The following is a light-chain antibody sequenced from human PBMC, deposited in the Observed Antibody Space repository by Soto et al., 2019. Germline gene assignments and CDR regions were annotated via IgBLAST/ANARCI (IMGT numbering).Light chain of an antibody. Sequence: QSVLTQPPSVSEAPRQRVTISCSGSSSNIGNNAVNWYQQLPGKAPKLLIYYDDLLPSVVSDRFSGSKSGTSASLAISGLQSEDDADYYCAAWDDSLNGLVFGGGTKVTVL. CDR1: SSNIGNNA. J-gene: IGLJ2*01. V-gene: IGLV1-36*01. CDR2: YDD. CDR3: AAWDDSLNGLV.